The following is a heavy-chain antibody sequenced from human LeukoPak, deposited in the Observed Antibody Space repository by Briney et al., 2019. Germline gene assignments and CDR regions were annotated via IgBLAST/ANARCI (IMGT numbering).Heavy chain of an antibody. CDR3: AKDVIGVAAPDY. Sequence: GGSLRLSCAAAGFTFSSYAMASVRQAPGKGLVWVSAISGSGGRTYSADSVKGRFTISRDNSKNMLYLQMTRLRAEDTAVYYCAKDVIGVAAPDYRGQGTLVTVSS. J-gene: IGHJ4*02. CDR2: ISGSGGRT. D-gene: IGHD6-19*01. CDR1: GFTFSSYA. V-gene: IGHV3-23*01.